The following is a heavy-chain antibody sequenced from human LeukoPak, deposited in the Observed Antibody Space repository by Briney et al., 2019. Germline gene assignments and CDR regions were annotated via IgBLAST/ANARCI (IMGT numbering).Heavy chain of an antibody. CDR3: ARDNSRSHFDY. CDR2: IYYSGST. Sequence: SETLSLTCTVSGGSISSYYWSWIRQPPGKGLEWIGYIYYSGSTNYNPSLKSRVTISVDTSKNQFSLKLSSVTAADTAVYYCARDNSRSHFDYWGQGTLVTVSS. CDR1: GGSISSYY. J-gene: IGHJ4*02. V-gene: IGHV4-59*01. D-gene: IGHD6-13*01.